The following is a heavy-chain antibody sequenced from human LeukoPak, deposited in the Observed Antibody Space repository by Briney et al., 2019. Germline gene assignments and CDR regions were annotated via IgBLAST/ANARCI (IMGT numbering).Heavy chain of an antibody. J-gene: IGHJ6*03. CDR1: GGSISSEGFY. D-gene: IGHD2-2*02. Sequence: KASETLSLTCSVSGGSISSEGFYWSWIRQHPGKGLEWIAYIYHSGRTYYNPSLKSRLTISVDTSKNQFSLKLSSVTAADTAVYYCAREVVVVPAAISSRNWDYYYMDVWGKGTTVTVPS. CDR3: AREVVVVPAAISSRNWDYYYMDV. CDR2: IYHSGRT. V-gene: IGHV4-31*03.